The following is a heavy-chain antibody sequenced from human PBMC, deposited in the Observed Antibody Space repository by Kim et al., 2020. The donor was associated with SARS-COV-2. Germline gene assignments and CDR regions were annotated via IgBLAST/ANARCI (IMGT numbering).Heavy chain of an antibody. Sequence: SETLSLTCTVSGGFISTGSHYWAWIRQPPGKGLEYIGGIYYSGSTFSNPSLKSRVTISVDTSKNQFSLKLSSVTAADTAVYYCARASYDVLTGYSPGHLDYWGQGTLVTVSS. CDR1: GGFISTGSHY. CDR2: IYYSGST. V-gene: IGHV4-39*07. CDR3: ARASYDVLTGYSPGHLDY. J-gene: IGHJ4*02. D-gene: IGHD3-9*01.